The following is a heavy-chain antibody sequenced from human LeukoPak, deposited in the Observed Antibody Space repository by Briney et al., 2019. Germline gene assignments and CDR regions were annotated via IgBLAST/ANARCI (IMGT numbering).Heavy chain of an antibody. CDR1: GFTFSSYW. V-gene: IGHV3-23*01. CDR2: ISGSGGST. D-gene: IGHD3-22*01. CDR3: ATGSYYDSSGYPIY. Sequence: PGGSLRLSCAASGFTFSSYWMSWVRQAPGKGLEWVSAISGSGGSTYYADSVKGRFTISRDNSKNTLYLQMNSLRAEDTAVYYCATGSYYDSSGYPIYWGQGTLVTVSS. J-gene: IGHJ4*02.